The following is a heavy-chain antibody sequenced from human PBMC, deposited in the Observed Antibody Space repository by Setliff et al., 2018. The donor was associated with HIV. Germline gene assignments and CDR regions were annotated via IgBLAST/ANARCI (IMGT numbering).Heavy chain of an antibody. CDR1: GGSVGSGSYY. D-gene: IGHD4-17*01. J-gene: IGHJ4*02. CDR2: IYYSGST. CDR3: ARDPPGYGDSKDY. V-gene: IGHV4-61*01. Sequence: KTSETLSLTCSVSGGSVGSGSYYWSWIRQSPGKGLEWLGYIYYSGSTTYSPSLRSRVTISIDTSKNQFSLNLRSVTAADTAVYYCARDPPGYGDSKDYWGQGKLVTVSS.